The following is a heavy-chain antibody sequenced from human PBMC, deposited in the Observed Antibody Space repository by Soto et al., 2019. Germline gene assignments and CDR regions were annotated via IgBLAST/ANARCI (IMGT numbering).Heavy chain of an antibody. J-gene: IGHJ4*02. CDR3: ARAITSYDSSGYSL. CDR2: IYSSGST. Sequence: SETLSLTCTVSGGSISNFYWSWIRQPAGKGLEWVGRIYSSGSTSFNPSLKSRVTMSVDTSRNQFSLKLSSVTAADTAVYYCARAITSYDSSGYSLWGQGTLVTVSS. D-gene: IGHD3-22*01. V-gene: IGHV4-4*07. CDR1: GGSISNFY.